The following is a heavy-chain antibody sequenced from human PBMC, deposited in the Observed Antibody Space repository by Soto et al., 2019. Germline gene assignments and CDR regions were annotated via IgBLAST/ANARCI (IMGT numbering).Heavy chain of an antibody. CDR1: GDSSVSSSSYY. Sequence: NPSETLSLTCTVSGDSSVSSSSYYWGWIRQPPGKGLEWIGSIYYTGNTFYSPSFRSRLTISVDTSKSQFSLKLRSVTAADTATYYCASEVSSTDGMDVWGQGTTVTSP. CDR3: ASEVSSTDGMDV. V-gene: IGHV4-39*01. CDR2: IYYTGNT. D-gene: IGHD2-15*01. J-gene: IGHJ6*02.